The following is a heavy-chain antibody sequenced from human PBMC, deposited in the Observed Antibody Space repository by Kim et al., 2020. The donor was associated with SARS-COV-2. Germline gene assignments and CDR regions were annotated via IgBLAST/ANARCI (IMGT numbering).Heavy chain of an antibody. CDR3: ANGLGHIVVVTAMSVQAFDI. CDR2: ISYDGSNK. CDR1: GFTFSSYG. D-gene: IGHD2-21*02. Sequence: GGSLRLSCAASGFTFSSYGMHWVRQAPGKGLEWVAVISYDGSNKYYADSVKGRFTISRDNSKNTLYLQMNSLRAEDTAVYYCANGLGHIVVVTAMSVQAFDIWGQGTMVTVSS. V-gene: IGHV3-30*18. J-gene: IGHJ3*02.